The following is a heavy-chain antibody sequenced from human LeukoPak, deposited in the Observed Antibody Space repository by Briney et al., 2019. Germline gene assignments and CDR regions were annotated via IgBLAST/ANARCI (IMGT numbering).Heavy chain of an antibody. J-gene: IGHJ4*02. V-gene: IGHV3-23*01. CDR3: AKDRRACSSSSCYYRFDY. D-gene: IGHD2-2*01. CDR2: ISDSGGST. CDR1: EFTFSSYA. Sequence: GGSLRLSCAASEFTFSSYAMSWVRQAPGKGLEWVSAISDSGGSTYYADSVKGRFTVSRDNSKNTMYLQMNSLRAEDTAVYYCAKDRRACSSSSCYYRFDYWGQETLVTVSS.